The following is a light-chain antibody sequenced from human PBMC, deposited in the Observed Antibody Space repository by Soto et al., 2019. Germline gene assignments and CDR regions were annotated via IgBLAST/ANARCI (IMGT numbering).Light chain of an antibody. V-gene: IGKV3-20*01. CDR3: QHYGSSPLT. Sequence: EIVLTQSPGTLSLSPGERATLSCRASERVSSSYLAWYQQKPGQAPRLLIYGASSRATGIPDRFSGSGSATDFTLTISSLEPEDFAVYYCQHYGSSPLTFGGGTKVDIK. CDR2: GAS. J-gene: IGKJ4*01. CDR1: ERVSSSY.